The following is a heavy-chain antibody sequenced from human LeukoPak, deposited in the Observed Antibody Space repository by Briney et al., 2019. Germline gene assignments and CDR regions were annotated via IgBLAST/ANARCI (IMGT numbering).Heavy chain of an antibody. V-gene: IGHV5-51*01. CDR2: IYPDDSDT. D-gene: IGHD2-15*01. CDR1: GHSFTNFW. J-gene: IGHJ3*02. CDR3: AMRYCSGGICSSGAFDI. Sequence: GESLKISCKGSGHSFTNFWIGWVRQMPGKGLEWMGIIYPDDSDTRYSPSSQGQVTISADKSISTAYLQWNSLKASDTAMYYCAMRYCSGGICSSGAFDIWGQGTMVTVSS.